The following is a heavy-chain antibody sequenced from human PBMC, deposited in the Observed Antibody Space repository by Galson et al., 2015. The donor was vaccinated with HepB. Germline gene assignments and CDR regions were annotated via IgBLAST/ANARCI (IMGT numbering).Heavy chain of an antibody. CDR2: ISGSGGST. J-gene: IGHJ4*02. V-gene: IGHV3-23*01. D-gene: IGHD3-22*01. CDR1: GFTFSSYA. Sequence: SLRLSCAASGFTFSSYAMSWVRQAPGKGLEWVSAISGSGGSTYYADSVKGRLTISRDNSKNTLYLQMNSLRAEDTAVYYCAKDGGITMIVVVTPDYWGQGTLVTVSS. CDR3: AKDGGITMIVVVTPDY.